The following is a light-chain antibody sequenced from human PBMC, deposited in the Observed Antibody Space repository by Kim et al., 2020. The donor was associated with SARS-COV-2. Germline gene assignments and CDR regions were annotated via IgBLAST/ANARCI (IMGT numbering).Light chain of an antibody. J-gene: IGKJ4*01. V-gene: IGKV3-15*01. CDR2: GAS. Sequence: EIVMTQSPATLSVSPGERATLSCRASPSVSSNLAWYQQKPGQAPRLLIYGASTSATGIPARFSGSGSGTEFTLTISSLQSEDFAVYYCQQYNNWPPLTFGGGTKVEI. CDR1: PSVSSN. CDR3: QQYNNWPPLT.